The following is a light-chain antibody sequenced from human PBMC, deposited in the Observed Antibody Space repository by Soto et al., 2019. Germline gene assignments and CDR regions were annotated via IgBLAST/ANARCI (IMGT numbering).Light chain of an antibody. CDR3: QKYGSAPWT. J-gene: IGKJ1*01. V-gene: IGKV1-27*01. CDR2: AAS. Sequence: IQMTQSPSSLSASVGDTVTITCRASQGISNSLGWYQQKPGKVPRLLIYAASTLHSGVPSRFSGSGSGTDFTLTISSLQPEDVATYYYQKYGSAPWTFGQGTKVEIK. CDR1: QGISNS.